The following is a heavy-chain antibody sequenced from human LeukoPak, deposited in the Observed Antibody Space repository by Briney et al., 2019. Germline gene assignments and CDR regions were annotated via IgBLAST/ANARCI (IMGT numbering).Heavy chain of an antibody. V-gene: IGHV4-59*01. CDR2: FYYTGST. J-gene: IGHJ4*02. Sequence: MPSETLSLTCTVSSDSIRSYYWSWIRQPPGKGLEWIGYFYYTGSTNYNPSLKSRVTISVDTSKNQFPLKLNSVTDADTAVYYCASKSSDHGELRFDYWGQGTLVTVSS. CDR3: ASKSSDHGELRFDY. CDR1: SDSIRSYY. D-gene: IGHD1-7*01.